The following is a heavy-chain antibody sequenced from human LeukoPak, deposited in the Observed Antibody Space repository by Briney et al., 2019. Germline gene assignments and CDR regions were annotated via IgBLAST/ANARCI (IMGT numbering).Heavy chain of an antibody. CDR1: GFTFSSYA. CDR3: AKDAPVNIVVVPAANS. J-gene: IGHJ4*02. Sequence: GGSLKLSCAASGFTFSSYAMSWVRQAPGQGLEWVSAISGSGGSTYYADSVKGRFTISRDNSKNTLYLQMNSLRAEDTAVYYCAKDAPVNIVVVPAANSWGQGTLVTVSS. CDR2: ISGSGGST. V-gene: IGHV3-23*01. D-gene: IGHD2-2*01.